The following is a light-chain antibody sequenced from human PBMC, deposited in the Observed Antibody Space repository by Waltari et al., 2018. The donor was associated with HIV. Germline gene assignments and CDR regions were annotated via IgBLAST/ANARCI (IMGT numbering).Light chain of an antibody. J-gene: IGLJ2*01. V-gene: IGLV2-14*01. CDR1: SSDVGGYNY. CDR3: SSYTSSSTPL. CDR2: EVS. Sequence: QSALTQPASVSGSPGQSITISCTGTSSDVGGYNYVSWSQQHPGKAPKLMIYEVSNRPSGVSNRFSGSKSGNTASLTISGLQAEDEADYYCSSYTSSSTPLFGGGTKLTVL.